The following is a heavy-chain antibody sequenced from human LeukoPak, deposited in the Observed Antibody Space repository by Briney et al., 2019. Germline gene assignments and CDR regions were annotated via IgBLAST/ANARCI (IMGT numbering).Heavy chain of an antibody. CDR3: ARDYDAFDI. Sequence: GGSLRLSCAASEFSFSSYEMSWVRQAPGKGPEWVSGISASGGSTYYADSVKGRFTISRDNSKNTLYLQMNSLRAEDTAVYYCARDYDAFDIWGQGTMVTVSS. V-gene: IGHV3-23*01. CDR2: ISASGGST. CDR1: EFSFSSYE. J-gene: IGHJ3*02.